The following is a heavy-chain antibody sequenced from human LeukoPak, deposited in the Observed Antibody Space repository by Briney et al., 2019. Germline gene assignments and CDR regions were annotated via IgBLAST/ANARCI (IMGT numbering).Heavy chain of an antibody. CDR3: ARSNTDEPRMPQMGAIDP. D-gene: IGHD1-26*01. J-gene: IGHJ5*02. CDR1: GFTFSSYS. V-gene: IGHV3-21*01. Sequence: PGGSLRLSCAASGFTFSSYSMNWVRQAPGKGLEWVSSISSSSSYIYYADSVKGRFTISRDNSKNTLYLQMNNLRAEDTAVYYCARSNTDEPRMPQMGAIDPWGQGTLVTVSS. CDR2: ISSSSSYI.